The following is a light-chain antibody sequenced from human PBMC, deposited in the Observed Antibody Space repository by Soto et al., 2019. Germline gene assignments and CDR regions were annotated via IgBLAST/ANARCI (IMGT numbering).Light chain of an antibody. CDR3: IQGTQSLIT. CDR1: QSLVHSDGNTY. V-gene: IGKV2-24*01. J-gene: IGKJ5*01. CDR2: KIS. Sequence: DIVMTQTPLSSPVTLGQPASISCRSSQSLVHSDGNTYLSWLQQRPGQPPRLLIYKISSRLSGGPDRFSGSGAGTDFTLNISRVEPDDVGVYYCIQGTQSLITFGRGTRLEIK.